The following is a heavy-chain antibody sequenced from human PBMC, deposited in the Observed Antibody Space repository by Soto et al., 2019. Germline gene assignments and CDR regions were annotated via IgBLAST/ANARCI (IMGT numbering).Heavy chain of an antibody. D-gene: IGHD3-10*01. V-gene: IGHV3-30-3*01. Sequence: QVQLVESGGGVVQPGRSLRLSCAASGFTFSSYAMHWVHQAPGKGLEWVAVISYDGSNKYYADSVKGRFTISRDNSKNTLYLQMNSLRAEDTAVYYCAREDGSGSSYFDYWGQGTLVTVSS. CDR1: GFTFSSYA. J-gene: IGHJ4*02. CDR2: ISYDGSNK. CDR3: AREDGSGSSYFDY.